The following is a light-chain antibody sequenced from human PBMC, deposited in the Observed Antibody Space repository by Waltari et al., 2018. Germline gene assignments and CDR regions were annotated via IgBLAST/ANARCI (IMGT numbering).Light chain of an antibody. CDR1: TGAVISNYY. V-gene: IGLV7-43*01. CDR3: RQYRGDAQWV. CDR2: DTN. J-gene: IGLJ3*02. Sequence: QTVVAQEPSLTVSPGGTVTLTCASTTGAVISNYYPNWFQQKPGQAPRALIYDTNKKQPWTPARFSGSLLGGKAALTLSGAQPEDEAEYYCRQYRGDAQWVFGGGTKLTVL.